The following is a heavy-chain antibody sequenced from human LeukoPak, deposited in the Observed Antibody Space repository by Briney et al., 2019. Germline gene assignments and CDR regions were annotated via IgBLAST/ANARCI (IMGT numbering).Heavy chain of an antibody. D-gene: IGHD3-3*01. CDR1: GGSISSGGYY. J-gene: IGHJ4*02. CDR2: TYYSGST. Sequence: SETLSLTCTVSGGSISSGGYYWSWIRQHPGKGLEWIGYTYYSGSTYYNPSLKSRVTISVDTSKNQFSLKLSSVTAADTAVYYCARVAGYYDFWSGTHYYFDYWGQGTLVTVSS. V-gene: IGHV4-31*03. CDR3: ARVAGYYDFWSGTHYYFDY.